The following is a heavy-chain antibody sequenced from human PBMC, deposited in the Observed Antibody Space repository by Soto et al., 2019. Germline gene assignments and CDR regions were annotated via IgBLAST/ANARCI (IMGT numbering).Heavy chain of an antibody. CDR3: ARPAVNDLDADSSAFDI. J-gene: IGHJ3*02. CDR1: GGTFSSQT. V-gene: IGHV1-69*02. D-gene: IGHD1-1*01. Sequence: QVQLVQSGAEVKEPGSSVKVSCKVSGGTFSSQTINWVRQVPGQGLEWMGSVIPIIGEGQYAQIFLGSVTITADRSTSTAYRGLSSLTSEDTAVYYCARPAVNDLDADSSAFDIWGQGTTVTVSS. CDR2: VIPIIGEG.